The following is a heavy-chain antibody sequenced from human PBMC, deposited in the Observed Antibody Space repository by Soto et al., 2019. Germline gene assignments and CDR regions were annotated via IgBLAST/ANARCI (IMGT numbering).Heavy chain of an antibody. D-gene: IGHD6-19*01. V-gene: IGHV4-4*07. CDR2: IYTRGST. J-gene: IGHJ5*02. CDR3: ARGWFSDWFDP. CDR1: GGSIRSCC. Sequence: SETLSLTCTVSGGSIRSCCCSSISQPDGNGLEWIGRIYTRGSTNYNPSLKSRVTMSVDTSKIEFSLKLSSVTAADTVVYYCARGWFSDWFDPGGPGTLVTVSS.